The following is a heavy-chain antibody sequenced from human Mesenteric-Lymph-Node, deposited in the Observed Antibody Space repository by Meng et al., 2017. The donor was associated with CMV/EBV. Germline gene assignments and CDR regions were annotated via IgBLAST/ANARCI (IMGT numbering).Heavy chain of an antibody. J-gene: IGHJ6*02. CDR3: ASPERVEGLNAGLSIAARLDNYYGLDV. V-gene: IGHV1-69*05. CDR1: GGTIRNFA. Sequence: SVKVSCKASGGTIRNFAMNWVRQAPGQGLQWMGGIIPIFGQATYAQKFHDRVTITMDEATTTGYMELRSLRFEDTAVYFCASPERVEGLNAGLSIAARLDNYYGLDVWGQGTTVTVSS. D-gene: IGHD6-6*01. CDR2: IIPIFGQA.